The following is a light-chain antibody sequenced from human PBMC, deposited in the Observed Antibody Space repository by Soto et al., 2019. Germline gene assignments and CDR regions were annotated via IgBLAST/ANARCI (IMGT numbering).Light chain of an antibody. Sequence: EIVLTQSPDTLSLSPGERATLSCRASQSVSSSYLAWYQQKPGQAPRLLIYGASSRATGIPDRFSGSGSGKVFLFTFSSLEPEDFAVYSCQQYENPPGTFGKGTKGDIK. J-gene: IGKJ1*01. CDR2: GAS. CDR1: QSVSSSY. V-gene: IGKV3-20*01. CDR3: QQYENPPGT.